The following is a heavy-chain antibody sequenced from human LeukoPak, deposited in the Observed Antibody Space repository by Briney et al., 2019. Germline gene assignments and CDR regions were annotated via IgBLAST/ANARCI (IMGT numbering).Heavy chain of an antibody. J-gene: IGHJ4*02. CDR2: IYSGGST. V-gene: IGHV3-66*01. Sequence: GGSLRLSCAASEFSVGSNYMTWVRQAPGKGLEWVSLIYSGGSTYYADSVKGRFTISRDNSKNTLYLQMNSLRAEDTAVYYCARGGYSYGQGLVDYWGQGTLVTVSS. D-gene: IGHD5-18*01. CDR1: EFSVGSNY. CDR3: ARGGYSYGQGLVDY.